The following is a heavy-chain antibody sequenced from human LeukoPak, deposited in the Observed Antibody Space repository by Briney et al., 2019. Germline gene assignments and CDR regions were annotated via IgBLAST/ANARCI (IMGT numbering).Heavy chain of an antibody. D-gene: IGHD6-13*01. CDR2: ISSSSSYI. CDR3: AREGYSSSSLDY. J-gene: IGHJ4*02. CDR1: GFTFSSYS. V-gene: IGHV3-21*01. Sequence: KAGGSLRLSCAASGFTFSSYSMNWVRQAPGKGLEWVSSISSSSSYIYYADSVKGRFTISRDNAKNSLYLQMNSLRAEDTAVYYCAREGYSSSSLDYWGQGTLVTVSS.